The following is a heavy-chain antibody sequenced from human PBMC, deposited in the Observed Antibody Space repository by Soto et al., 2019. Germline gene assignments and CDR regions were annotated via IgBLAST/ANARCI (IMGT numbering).Heavy chain of an antibody. CDR1: GGSINSDEYS. D-gene: IGHD4-4*01. CDR2: VYYTGST. Sequence: SSETLSLTYSVSGGSINSDEYSWSWIRQPPGGGLEWIGNVYYTGSTSYSPSLQSRLTISIDTSKNQFSLRLTSVSAADAAVYYCARDRSNSPDLFDSWGQGTLVTVSS. J-gene: IGHJ4*02. V-gene: IGHV4-30-4*01. CDR3: ARDRSNSPDLFDS.